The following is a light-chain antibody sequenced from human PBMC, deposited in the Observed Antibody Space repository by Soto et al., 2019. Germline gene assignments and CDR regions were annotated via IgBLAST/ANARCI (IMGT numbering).Light chain of an antibody. CDR1: QSVGSS. Sequence: DIWLTQSPATLSLSPGERATLSCRASQSVGSSLAWYQQKPGQAPRLLIYDASTRATGIPARFSGSGSGTDFTLTISSLEPEDFAVYYCQQRTNWPLTFGGGTKVEIK. CDR2: DAS. V-gene: IGKV3-11*01. CDR3: QQRTNWPLT. J-gene: IGKJ4*01.